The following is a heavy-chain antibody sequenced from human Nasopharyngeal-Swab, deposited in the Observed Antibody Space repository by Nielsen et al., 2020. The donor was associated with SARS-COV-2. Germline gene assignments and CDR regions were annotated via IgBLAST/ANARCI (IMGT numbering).Heavy chain of an antibody. J-gene: IGHJ4*02. CDR3: ARDKGGNSPPYYFDY. V-gene: IGHV3-53*01. Sequence: WIRQPPGKGLEWVSVIYSGGSTYYADSVKGRFTISRDNSKNTLYLQMNSLRAEDTAVYYCARDKGGNSPPYYFDYWGQGTLVPSPQ. CDR2: IYSGGST. D-gene: IGHD4-23*01.